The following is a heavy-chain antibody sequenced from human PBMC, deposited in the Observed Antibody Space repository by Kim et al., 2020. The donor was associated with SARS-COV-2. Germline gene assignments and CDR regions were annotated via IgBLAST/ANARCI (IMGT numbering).Heavy chain of an antibody. CDR2: ISSSSSTI. V-gene: IGHV3-48*02. J-gene: IGHJ4*02. D-gene: IGHD3-9*01. CDR3: ARDLSRVYYDILTGYYPFDY. Sequence: GGSLRLSCAASGFTFSSYSMNWVRQAPGKGLEWVSYISSSSSTIYYADSVKGRFTISRDNAKNSLYLQMNSLRDEDTAVSYCARDLSRVYYDILTGYYPFDYWGQGTLVTVSS. CDR1: GFTFSSYS.